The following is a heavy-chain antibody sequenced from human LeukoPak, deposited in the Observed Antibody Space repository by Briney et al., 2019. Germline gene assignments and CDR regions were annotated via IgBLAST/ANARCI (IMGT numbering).Heavy chain of an antibody. CDR3: AKRGRASGNSGYDYYYMDV. CDR2: IRWDGGST. J-gene: IGHJ6*03. D-gene: IGHD3-10*01. V-gene: IGHV3-43D*03. CDR1: GFTFDDYA. Sequence: GALRLSCAASGFTFDDYAMHWVREAPGKGLEWVSLIRWDGGSTYYADSVKGRFTISRDNSKNSLYLQMNSLRAEDTALYYCAKRGRASGNSGYDYYYMDVWGKGTTVTVSS.